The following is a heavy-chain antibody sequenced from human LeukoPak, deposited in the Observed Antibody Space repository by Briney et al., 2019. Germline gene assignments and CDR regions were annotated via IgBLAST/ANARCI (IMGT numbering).Heavy chain of an antibody. D-gene: IGHD6-6*01. V-gene: IGHV1-8*03. J-gene: IGHJ6*03. Sequence: ASVKVSCKASGYTFTSYDINWVRQATGQGLEWMGWMNPNSGNTGYAQKFQGRVTITRNTSISTAYMELSSLRSEDTAVYYCARVGSSSVNYYYYYYYMDVWGKGTTVTVSS. CDR3: ARVGSSSVNYYYYYYYMDV. CDR1: GYTFTSYD. CDR2: MNPNSGNT.